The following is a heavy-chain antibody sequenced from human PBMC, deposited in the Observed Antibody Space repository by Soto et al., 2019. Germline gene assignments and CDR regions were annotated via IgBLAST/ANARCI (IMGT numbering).Heavy chain of an antibody. CDR1: GDSVSRNSAT. CDR3: SRGNYGLDV. Sequence: SQTLSLTCDISGDSVSRNSATWSWIRQSPSRGLEWLGRTYYRSIWYNDYALSVKSRITINPDTSKNQFSLQLNSVTPEDTAVYYCSRGNYGLDVWGQGTTVTVSS. V-gene: IGHV6-1*01. CDR2: TYYRSIWYN. J-gene: IGHJ6*02.